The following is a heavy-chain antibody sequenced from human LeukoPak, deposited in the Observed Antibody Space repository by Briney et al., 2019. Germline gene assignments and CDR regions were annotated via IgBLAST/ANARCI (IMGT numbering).Heavy chain of an antibody. D-gene: IGHD3-22*01. Sequence: GESLKISCKGSGYSFTTYWIGWVRQMPGKGLEWMGIIYPGDSDTRYSPSFQGQVTISADKSISTAYLQWGSLKASDTAMYCCARREYDSSGYYFDYWGQGTLVTVSS. CDR1: GYSFTTYW. CDR2: IYPGDSDT. CDR3: ARREYDSSGYYFDY. J-gene: IGHJ4*02. V-gene: IGHV5-51*01.